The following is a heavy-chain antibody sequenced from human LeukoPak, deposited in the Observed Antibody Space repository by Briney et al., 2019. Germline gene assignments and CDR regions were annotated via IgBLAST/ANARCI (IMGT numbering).Heavy chain of an antibody. CDR1: GFTFSSYA. V-gene: IGHV3-23*01. CDR2: LSGSGGST. J-gene: IGHJ3*02. CDR3: AKPRPDAFDI. Sequence: QPGGSLRLACAASGFTFSSYAMSWVRQAPRKGLGWVSALSGSGGSTYYADSVKGRFTISRDTNNTVYLQMNSLRAEDTAVYFCAKPRPDAFDIWGRGTMVTVSS.